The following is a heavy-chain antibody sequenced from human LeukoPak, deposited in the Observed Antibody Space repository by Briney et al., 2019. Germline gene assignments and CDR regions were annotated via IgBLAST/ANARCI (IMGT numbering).Heavy chain of an antibody. CDR3: ARAGGTIFGVVITASDY. V-gene: IGHV1-2*02. CDR2: INPNSGGT. Sequence: ASVKVSCKASGYTFTGYYMHWVRQAPGQGLEWRGWINPNSGGTNYAQKFQGRVTMTRDTSISTAYMELSRLRSDDTAVYYCARAGGTIFGVVITASDYWGQGTLVTVSS. D-gene: IGHD3-3*01. J-gene: IGHJ4*02. CDR1: GYTFTGYY.